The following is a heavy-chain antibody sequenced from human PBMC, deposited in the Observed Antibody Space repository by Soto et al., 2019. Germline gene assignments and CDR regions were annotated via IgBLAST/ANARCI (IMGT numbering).Heavy chain of an antibody. Sequence: PSETLSLTCTVSGGSISSGGYYWSWIRQHPGKGLEWIGYIYYSGSTYYNPSLKSRVTISVDTSKNQFSLKLSSVTAADTAVYYCARRVEALYGMDVWGQGTTVTVSS. CDR3: ARRVEALYGMDV. V-gene: IGHV4-31*03. CDR1: GGSISSGGYY. CDR2: IYYSGST. J-gene: IGHJ6*02.